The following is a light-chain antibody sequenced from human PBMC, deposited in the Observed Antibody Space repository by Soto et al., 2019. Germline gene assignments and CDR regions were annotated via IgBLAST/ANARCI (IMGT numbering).Light chain of an antibody. CDR2: DAS. V-gene: IGKV3-11*01. CDR1: QSVASS. J-gene: IGKJ4*01. Sequence: EIVLTQSPATLSLSPGERATLSCRASQSVASSLAWYQQKPGQPPRLLIYDASKRAPGIPARYSGSGSGTDFTLTISRLEPEDFAVYYCQQRTNWLTFGGGTKVEIK. CDR3: QQRTNWLT.